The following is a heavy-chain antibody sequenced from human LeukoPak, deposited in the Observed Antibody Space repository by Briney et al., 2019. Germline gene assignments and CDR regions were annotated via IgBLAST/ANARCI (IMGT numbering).Heavy chain of an antibody. CDR3: ARGFLGGYYGMDV. CDR2: ISSNGGST. CDR1: GFTFSSYA. Sequence: TGGSLRLSCAASGFTFSSYAMHWVRQAPGKGLEYVSAISSNGGSTYYANSVKGRFTISRDNSKNTLYLQMGSLRAEDMAVYYCARGFLGGYYGMDVWGQGTTVTVSS. V-gene: IGHV3-64*01. D-gene: IGHD3-16*01. J-gene: IGHJ6*02.